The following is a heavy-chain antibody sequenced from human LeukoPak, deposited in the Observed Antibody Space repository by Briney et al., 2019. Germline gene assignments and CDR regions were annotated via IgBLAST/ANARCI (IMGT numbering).Heavy chain of an antibody. Sequence: SETLSLTCAVSGGSISSGGCSWSWIRQPPGKGLEWIGYIYYSGSTYYNPSLKSRVTISVDTSKNQFSLKLSSVTAADTAVYYCARDAYSGYGPPDYYMDVWGKGTTVTISS. CDR3: ARDAYSGYGPPDYYMDV. J-gene: IGHJ6*03. V-gene: IGHV4-30-4*07. D-gene: IGHD5-12*01. CDR2: IYYSGST. CDR1: GGSISSGGCS.